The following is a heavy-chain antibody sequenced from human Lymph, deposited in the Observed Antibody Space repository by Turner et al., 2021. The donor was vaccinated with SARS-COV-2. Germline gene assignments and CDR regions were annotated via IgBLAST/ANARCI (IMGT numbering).Heavy chain of an antibody. D-gene: IGHD3-3*01. CDR2: INPNSGGT. V-gene: IGHV1-2*02. J-gene: IGHJ6*02. CDR3: ARDVERYNDFWSGHSGGYGLDV. CDR1: GYNFPGYY. Sequence: QVQLVQSGAEVKKPGASVKVSCKASGYNFPGYYMHWVRQAHGQGLEWMGWINPNSGGTNYAQKFQGRVTMTRDTSISTAYMELSRLRSDDTAGYYCARDVERYNDFWSGHSGGYGLDVWGQGTTVTVSS.